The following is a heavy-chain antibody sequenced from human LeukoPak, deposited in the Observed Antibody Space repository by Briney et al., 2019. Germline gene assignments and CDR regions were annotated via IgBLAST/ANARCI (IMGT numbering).Heavy chain of an antibody. J-gene: IGHJ4*02. D-gene: IGHD5-12*01. Sequence: ASVKVSCKASGGTFSSYAISWVRQAPGQGLEWMGRIIPILGIANYAQKFQGRVTITADKSTSTAYMELSSLRSEDTAVYYCAREKWDRSGYDFSVTAYFDYWGQGTLVTVSS. CDR3: AREKWDRSGYDFSVTAYFDY. CDR1: GGTFSSYA. CDR2: IIPILGIA. V-gene: IGHV1-69*04.